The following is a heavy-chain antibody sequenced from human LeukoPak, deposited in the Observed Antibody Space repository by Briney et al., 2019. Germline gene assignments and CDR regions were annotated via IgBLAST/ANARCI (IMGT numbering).Heavy chain of an antibody. V-gene: IGHV3-21*04. CDR3: ARDLSGYYGSGTETPYYYGMDV. D-gene: IGHD3-10*01. CDR2: ISGSSSDI. J-gene: IGHJ6*02. Sequence: PGGSLRLSCAASGLTVGSSYMSWVRQAPGKGLEWVSSISGSSSDIYYADSVKGRFTISRDNAKNSLYLQMNSLRAEDTAVYYCARDLSGYYGSGTETPYYYGMDVWGQGTTVTVSS. CDR1: GLTVGSSY.